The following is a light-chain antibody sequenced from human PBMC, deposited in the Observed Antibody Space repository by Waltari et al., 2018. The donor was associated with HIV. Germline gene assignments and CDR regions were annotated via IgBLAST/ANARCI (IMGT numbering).Light chain of an antibody. J-gene: IGKJ2*01. Sequence: DIQMTQSPSTLSASVGDRVTITCRASQSISSWLAWYQQKPGKAPQLLIYKPSTLESGVPSTFSGSGSGTEFTLTISSLQTDDFATYYCQLYNGPSRTFGQGTKLEIK. CDR2: KPS. CDR1: QSISSW. CDR3: QLYNGPSRT. V-gene: IGKV1-5*03.